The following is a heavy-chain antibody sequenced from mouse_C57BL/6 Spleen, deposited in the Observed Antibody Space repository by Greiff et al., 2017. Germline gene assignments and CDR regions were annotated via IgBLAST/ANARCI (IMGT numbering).Heavy chain of an antibody. V-gene: IGHV1-76*01. J-gene: IGHJ2*01. CDR3: ARGGIYYDYGRASDY. Sequence: VQLQQSGAELVRPGASVKLSCKASGYTFTDYYINWVKQRPGQGLEWIARIYPGSGNTYYNEKFKGKATLTAEKSSSTAYMQLSSLISEDSAVYFCARGGIYYDYGRASDYWGQGTTLTVSS. D-gene: IGHD2-4*01. CDR1: GYTFTDYY. CDR2: IYPGSGNT.